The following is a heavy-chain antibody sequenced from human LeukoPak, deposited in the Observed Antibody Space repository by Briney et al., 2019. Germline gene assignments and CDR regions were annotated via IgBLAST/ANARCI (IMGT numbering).Heavy chain of an antibody. CDR1: GFTFSSYG. V-gene: IGHV3-33*01. J-gene: IGHJ4*02. CDR2: IWYDGSNK. CDR3: ARDEYCSSTSCYPDY. D-gene: IGHD2-2*01. Sequence: PGGSLRLSCAASGFTFSSYGMHWVRQAPGKGLEWVAVIWYDGSNKYYADSVKGRFTISRDNSKNTLYLQMNSLRAEDTAVYYCARDEYCSSTSCYPDYWGQGTLATVSS.